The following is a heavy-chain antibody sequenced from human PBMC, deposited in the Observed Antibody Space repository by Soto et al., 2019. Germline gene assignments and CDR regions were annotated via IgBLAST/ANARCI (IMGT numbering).Heavy chain of an antibody. J-gene: IGHJ4*02. D-gene: IGHD3-22*01. V-gene: IGHV4-59*01. Sequence: SETLSLTCAVYGGSFSGYYWSWIRQHPGKGLEWIGYIYHSGSTNYNPSLKSRVTISVDTSKNQFSLRLSSVTAADTAVYYCASDSSGYYFAYWGQGTLVTVSS. CDR3: ASDSSGYYFAY. CDR1: GGSFSGYY. CDR2: IYHSGST.